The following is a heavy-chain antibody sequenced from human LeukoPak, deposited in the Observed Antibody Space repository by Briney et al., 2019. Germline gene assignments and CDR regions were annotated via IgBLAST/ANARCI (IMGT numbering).Heavy chain of an antibody. J-gene: IGHJ4*02. CDR1: EFTFSDNY. CDR3: ARGALMAPGLFDY. D-gene: IGHD1-14*01. Sequence: PGGSLRLSCAASEFTFSDNYMSWIRQAPGKGLEWVSYISGSGIHTEYAYSVKGRFTISRDNAKNSLYLQMISLRAEDTAVYYCARGALMAPGLFDYWGQGTLVTVSS. V-gene: IGHV3-11*05. CDR2: ISGSGIHT.